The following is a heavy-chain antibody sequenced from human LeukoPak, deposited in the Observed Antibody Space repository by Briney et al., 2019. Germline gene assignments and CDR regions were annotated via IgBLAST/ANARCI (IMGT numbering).Heavy chain of an antibody. Sequence: GGSLRPSCAASGFTFSNYAMSWVRQAPGNGLEWVSAISGSGGSTYSADSVKGRFTISRDNSKNTLYLQMNSLRAEDTAVYYCAKGAPSSGSPFDYWGQGTLVTVSS. CDR3: AKGAPSSGSPFDY. J-gene: IGHJ4*02. D-gene: IGHD6-19*01. V-gene: IGHV3-23*01. CDR1: GFTFSNYA. CDR2: ISGSGGST.